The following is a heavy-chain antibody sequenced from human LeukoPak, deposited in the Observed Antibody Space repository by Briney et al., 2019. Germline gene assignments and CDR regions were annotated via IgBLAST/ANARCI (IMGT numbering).Heavy chain of an antibody. J-gene: IGHJ4*02. V-gene: IGHV4-59*02. CDR2: ISDSGST. CDR3: ARGQCTSTSCDPGRFDF. Sequence: SETLSLTCTVSGGSVSSHYWSWLRQPPGKGLQWIGYISDSGSTNYNPSLKSRVTISVDTSKNQFSLKLSSVTAADTAVYYCARGQCTSTSCDPGRFDFWGQGTQVTVSS. D-gene: IGHD2-2*01. CDR1: GGSVSSHY.